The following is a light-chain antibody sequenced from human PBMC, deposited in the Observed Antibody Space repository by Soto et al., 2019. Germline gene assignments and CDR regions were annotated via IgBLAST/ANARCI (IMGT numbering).Light chain of an antibody. CDR3: SSYTSSSTLDD. V-gene: IGLV2-14*01. CDR1: SSDVGGYNY. Sequence: QSALTQPASVSGSPGQSITISCTGTSSDVGGYNYDSWYQQHPGKAPKLMIYDVSNRPSGVSNRFSGSKSGNTASLTISGLQAEDEADYYCSSYTSSSTLDDFGTGTKLTVL. J-gene: IGLJ1*01. CDR2: DVS.